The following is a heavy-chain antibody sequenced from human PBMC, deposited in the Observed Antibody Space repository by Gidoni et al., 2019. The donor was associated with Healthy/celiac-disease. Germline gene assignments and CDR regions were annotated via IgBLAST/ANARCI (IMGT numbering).Heavy chain of an antibody. CDR2: ISYDGSNK. J-gene: IGHJ6*02. CDR3: ARESPIQLWLLEGDYGMDV. V-gene: IGHV3-30*04. CDR1: GFTFSSYA. Sequence: QVQLVESGGGVVQPGRSLRLSCAASGFTFSSYAMHWVRQAPGKGLEWVAVISYDGSNKYYADSVKGRFTISRDNSKNTLYLQMNSLRAEDTAVYYCARESPIQLWLLEGDYGMDVWGQGTTVTVSS. D-gene: IGHD5-18*01.